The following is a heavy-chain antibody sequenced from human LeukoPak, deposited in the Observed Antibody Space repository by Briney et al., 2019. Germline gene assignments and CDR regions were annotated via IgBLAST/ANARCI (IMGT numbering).Heavy chain of an antibody. J-gene: IGHJ3*02. CDR1: GFTFSIYE. CDR2: ISSSGSTI. D-gene: IGHD3-22*01. Sequence: GGSLRLSCAASGFTFSIYEMNWVRQAPGKGLEWISYISSSGSTIYNAESVKGRFTISRDNAKNSLYLQMNSLRAEDTAVYYCAREAKSRVVVITTSSSKNDAFDIWGQGTMVTVSS. V-gene: IGHV3-48*03. CDR3: AREAKSRVVVITTSSSKNDAFDI.